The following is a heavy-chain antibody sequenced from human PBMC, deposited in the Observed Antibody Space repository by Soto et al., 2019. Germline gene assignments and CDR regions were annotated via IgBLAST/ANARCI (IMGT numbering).Heavy chain of an antibody. D-gene: IGHD5-12*01. CDR2: IIPVLGTT. CDR3: ARESGYDSPDD. J-gene: IGHJ4*02. Sequence: QVQLVQSGAEVKKPGSSVKVSCKTSGNTFISSSITWVRQAPGQGLEWMGKIIPVLGTTQYTQKFQGRLTITADKSTSTAYTELSSLRSEDTAIYFCARESGYDSPDDWGQGTLVTVSS. CDR1: GNTFISSS. V-gene: IGHV1-69*08.